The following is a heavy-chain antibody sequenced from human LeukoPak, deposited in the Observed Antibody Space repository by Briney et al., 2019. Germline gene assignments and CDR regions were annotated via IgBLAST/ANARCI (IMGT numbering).Heavy chain of an antibody. D-gene: IGHD2-21*02. V-gene: IGHV3-53*01. CDR1: GFTFSDYY. CDR3: ARERMTFNAFDI. CDR2: IYSGGST. Sequence: GGSLRLSCAASGFTFSDYYMSWIRQAPGKGLEWVSVIYSGGSTYYADSVKGRFTISRDNSKNTLYLQMNSLRAEDTAVYYCARERMTFNAFDIWGQGTMVTVSS. J-gene: IGHJ3*02.